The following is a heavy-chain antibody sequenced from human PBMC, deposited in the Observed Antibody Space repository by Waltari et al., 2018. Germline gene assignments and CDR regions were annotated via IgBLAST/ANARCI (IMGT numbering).Heavy chain of an antibody. CDR3: AKTVARVAFDI. D-gene: IGHD2-15*01. CDR1: GFTFSSYA. CDR2: ISGSGGST. Sequence: EVQLLESGGGLVQPGGSLRLSCAASGFTFSSYAMSWVRQAPGSGLECVAAISGSGGSTDYADSVKGRFTISRDNSKNTLYLQMNSLRAEDTAVYYCAKTVARVAFDIWGQGTMVTVSS. J-gene: IGHJ3*02. V-gene: IGHV3-23*01.